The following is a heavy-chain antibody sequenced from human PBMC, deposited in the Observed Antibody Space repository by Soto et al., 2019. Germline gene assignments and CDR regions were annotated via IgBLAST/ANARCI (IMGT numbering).Heavy chain of an antibody. V-gene: IGHV3-30-3*01. CDR1: GFTFSSYA. CDR2: ISYDGSNK. J-gene: IGHJ6*02. CDR3: ARDREGTPDV. D-gene: IGHD1-26*01. Sequence: PVGSLRLSCAASGFTFSSYAMHWVRQAPGKGLEWVAVISYDGSNKYYADSVKGRFTISRDNSKNTLYLQMNSLRAEDTAVYYCARDREGTPDVWGQGTTVTVSS.